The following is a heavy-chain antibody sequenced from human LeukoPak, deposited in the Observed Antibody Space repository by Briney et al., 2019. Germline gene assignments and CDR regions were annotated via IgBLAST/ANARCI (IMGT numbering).Heavy chain of an antibody. Sequence: PGGSLRLSGAASGFTFSSYAMSWVRQAPGKGLEWGAAISGSGGSTYYADSVKGRFTISRDNSKNPLSLQTTTLRAQAPAVYSCPKESHRHTGWYAYWGQGTLVTVSS. D-gene: IGHD6-19*01. CDR2: ISGSGGST. V-gene: IGHV3-23*01. CDR1: GFTFSSYA. CDR3: PKESHRHTGWYAY. J-gene: IGHJ4*02.